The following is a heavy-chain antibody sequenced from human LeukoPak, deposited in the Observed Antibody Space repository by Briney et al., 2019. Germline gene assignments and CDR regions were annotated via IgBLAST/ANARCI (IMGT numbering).Heavy chain of an antibody. J-gene: IGHJ4*02. CDR2: IIPIFGTA. D-gene: IGHD5-12*01. Sequence: SVKVSCKASGGTFSSYAISWVRQAPGQGLEWMGGIIPIFGTANYAQKFQGRVTITTDESTSTAYMELSSLRSEDTAVYYCARSRGYSGYDPRPIFDYWGQGTLVTVSS. V-gene: IGHV1-69*05. CDR3: ARSRGYSGYDPRPIFDY. CDR1: GGTFSSYA.